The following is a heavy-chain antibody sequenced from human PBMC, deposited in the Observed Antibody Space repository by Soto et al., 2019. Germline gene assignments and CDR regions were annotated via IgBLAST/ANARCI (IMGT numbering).Heavy chain of an antibody. CDR3: VSQRTTVPTQAYFDY. CDR1: GRSLTNSSYY. D-gene: IGHD4-17*01. J-gene: IGHJ4*02. Sequence: PSEILSLTCTGSGRSLTNSSYYWVSIRQSPGKGLEWIGSVYYRGRSYSKSSVKSRVTISVDTSKNRFSLSLNSVTASDTAVYFCVSQRTTVPTQAYFDYWGPGALVTVS. CDR2: VYYRGRS. V-gene: IGHV4-39*01.